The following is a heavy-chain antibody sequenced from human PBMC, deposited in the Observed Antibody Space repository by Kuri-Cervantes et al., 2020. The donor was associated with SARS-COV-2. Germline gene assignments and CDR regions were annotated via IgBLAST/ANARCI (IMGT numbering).Heavy chain of an antibody. Sequence: GESLKISCAASGFTFTSSAMSWVRQAPGKGLEWVSGFSGRGASTYYADSVKGRFTLPRDDFKNTLYLQMNSLRVEDTAVYYCATWWTVGGYSPGDYWGQGTLVTVSS. CDR3: ATWWTVGGYSPGDY. J-gene: IGHJ4*02. CDR2: FSGRGAST. D-gene: IGHD1-26*01. V-gene: IGHV3-23*01. CDR1: GFTFTSSA.